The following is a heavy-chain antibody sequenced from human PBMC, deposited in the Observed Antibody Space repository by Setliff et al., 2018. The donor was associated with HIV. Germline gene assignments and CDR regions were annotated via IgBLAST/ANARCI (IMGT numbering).Heavy chain of an antibody. J-gene: IGHJ4*02. D-gene: IGHD1-26*01. CDR3: ARMSGSYPFDY. Sequence: SETLSLTCTVSGGSVNDFYCNWIRQPPGKGPEWIGYIHSSGSTIYNPSLKSRITISLDTSKEQFSLELSSATAADTAVYYCARMSGSYPFDYWGQGTLVTVSS. CDR1: GGSVNDFY. V-gene: IGHV4-4*09. CDR2: IHSSGST.